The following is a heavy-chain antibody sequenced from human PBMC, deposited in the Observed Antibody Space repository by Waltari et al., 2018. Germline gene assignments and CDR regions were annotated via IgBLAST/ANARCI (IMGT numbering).Heavy chain of an antibody. J-gene: IGHJ5*02. CDR1: GGTFSSYA. Sequence: QVQLVQSGAEVKKPGSSVKVSCKASGGTFSSYAISWVRQAPGQGLEWIGGIIPSFGTASYGKKFQGRVTITADESTSTAYMELSSLRSEDTAVYYCARDGGSSGGLDRWGQGTLVTVSS. V-gene: IGHV1-69*13. D-gene: IGHD2-15*01. CDR2: IIPSFGTA. CDR3: ARDGGSSGGLDR.